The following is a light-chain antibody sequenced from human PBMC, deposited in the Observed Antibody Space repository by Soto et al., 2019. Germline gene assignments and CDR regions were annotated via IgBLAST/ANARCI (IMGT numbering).Light chain of an antibody. CDR3: QSYDGTLSGSYV. Sequence: YALTQPPSVSGAPGQRVTISCTGSSSNIGAGYDVHWYQQLPGTAPKLIIYGTTNRPSGVPDRFSGSKSGTSASLAITGLQAEDESDYYCQSYDGTLSGSYVFGIGTKVTVL. CDR2: GTT. CDR1: SSNIGAGYD. J-gene: IGLJ1*01. V-gene: IGLV1-40*01.